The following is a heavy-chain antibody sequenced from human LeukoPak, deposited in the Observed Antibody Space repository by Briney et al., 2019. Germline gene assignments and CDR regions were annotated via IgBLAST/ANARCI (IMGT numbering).Heavy chain of an antibody. D-gene: IGHD4-17*01. CDR1: GYTFTGYY. Sequence: ASVKVSCKASGYTFTGYYMHWVRQAPGQGLEWMGWINPNSGGTNYAQKFQGRVTMTRDTFISTAYMELSRLRSDDTAVYYCAVTTVTNEYFDYWGQGTLVTVSS. CDR2: INPNSGGT. V-gene: IGHV1-2*02. CDR3: AVTTVTNEYFDY. J-gene: IGHJ4*02.